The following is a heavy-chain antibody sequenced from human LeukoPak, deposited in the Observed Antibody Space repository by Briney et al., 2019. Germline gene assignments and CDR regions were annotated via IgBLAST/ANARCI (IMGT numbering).Heavy chain of an antibody. V-gene: IGHV1-46*01. CDR1: GYSFTSYY. J-gene: IGHJ4*02. D-gene: IGHD6-19*01. CDR2: INPSGGST. Sequence: ASVKVSCKASGYSFTSYYMHWVRQAPGQGLEWMGIINPSGGSTNYAQKFQGRLTLTRDTSTSTVYMELSSLTSEDTAVYYCARYSGWYFSSNHELDYWGQGTLVTVSS. CDR3: ARYSGWYFSSNHELDY.